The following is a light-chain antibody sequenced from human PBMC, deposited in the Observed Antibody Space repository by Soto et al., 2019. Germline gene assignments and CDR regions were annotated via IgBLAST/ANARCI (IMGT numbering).Light chain of an antibody. J-gene: IGLJ2*01. CDR1: SSDVGGYNY. CDR2: DVS. V-gene: IGLV2-11*01. Sequence: QSVLTQPRSVSGSPGQSVTISCTGTSSDVGGYNYVSWYQQHPGKAPKLMIYDVSKRPSGVPDRFSGSKSGNTASLTISGLQAEDEADYYFCSYGEVFGGGIKLTVL. CDR3: CSYGEV.